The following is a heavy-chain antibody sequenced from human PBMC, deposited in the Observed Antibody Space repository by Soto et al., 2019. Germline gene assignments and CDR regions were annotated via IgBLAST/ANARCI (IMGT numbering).Heavy chain of an antibody. D-gene: IGHD3-10*01. Sequence: VHLLESGGALVQPGGSLRLSCAASGFTFSSYAIYWVRQAPGKGLEWVSTISNSGDTYYADSVEGRFTISRDNSKDTLYLQMNSLRAEDTAVYYCAKPNYRGVVVNVWGQGTTVTVSS. CDR2: ISNSGDT. CDR1: GFTFSSYA. J-gene: IGHJ6*02. V-gene: IGHV3-23*01. CDR3: AKPNYRGVVVNV.